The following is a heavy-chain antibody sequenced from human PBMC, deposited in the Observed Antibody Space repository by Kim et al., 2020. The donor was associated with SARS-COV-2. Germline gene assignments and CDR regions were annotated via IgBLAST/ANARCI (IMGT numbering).Heavy chain of an antibody. D-gene: IGHD5-12*01. Sequence: SVKGQFTISRDNAKNSLYRQMNSLRGEDTAVYYCARDVSGNGYDLDSFDVWGQGTMVAVSS. V-gene: IGHV3-11*04. J-gene: IGHJ3*01. CDR3: ARDVSGNGYDLDSFDV.